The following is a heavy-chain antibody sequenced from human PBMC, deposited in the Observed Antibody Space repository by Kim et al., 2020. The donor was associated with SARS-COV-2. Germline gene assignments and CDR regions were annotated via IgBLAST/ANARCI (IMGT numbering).Heavy chain of an antibody. CDR2: TR. Sequence: TRTYADSAKCRFTVSRDNAKNTLYLQMNSLRAEDTDVDFCARSPSGPEGYWGQGTLVTVSS. J-gene: IGHJ4*02. CDR3: ARSPSGPEGY. V-gene: IGHV3-74*01.